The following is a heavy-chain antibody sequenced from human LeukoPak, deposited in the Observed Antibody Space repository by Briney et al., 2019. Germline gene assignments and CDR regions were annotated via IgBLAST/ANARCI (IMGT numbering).Heavy chain of an antibody. CDR2: ISYDGSNK. J-gene: IGHJ4*02. CDR3: AKDRKTGYSSSWGPVDFDY. CDR1: GFTFSSYG. D-gene: IGHD6-13*01. Sequence: PGGSLRLSCAASGFTFSSYGMHWVRQAPGKGLEWVAVISYDGSNKYYADSVKGRFTISRDNSKNTLYLQMNSLRAEDTAVYYCAKDRKTGYSSSWGPVDFDYWGQGTLVTVSS. V-gene: IGHV3-30*18.